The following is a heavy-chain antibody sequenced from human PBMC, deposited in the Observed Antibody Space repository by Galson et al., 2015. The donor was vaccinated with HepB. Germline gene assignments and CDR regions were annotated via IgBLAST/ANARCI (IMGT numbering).Heavy chain of an antibody. CDR2: IWNDGNNR. CDR1: GFTFGNYG. Sequence: SLRLSCAASGFTFGNYGMHWVRQAPGKGLEWVAAIWNDGNNRYYSDSVKGRFSISRDNSKNTLYLQMNSLRAEDTAMYYCAKDAYKSSYYLDSWGQGALVTVSS. V-gene: IGHV3-33*06. CDR3: AKDAYKSSYYLDS. J-gene: IGHJ4*02. D-gene: IGHD3-16*01.